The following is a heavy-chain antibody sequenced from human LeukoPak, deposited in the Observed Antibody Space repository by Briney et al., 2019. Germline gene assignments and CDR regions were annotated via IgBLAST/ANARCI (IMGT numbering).Heavy chain of an antibody. CDR3: ARDSLHDYGGTGYGYYFDY. Sequence: PGGSLRLSCAASGFRFSNYVMSWVRQAPGKEPEWVSYISSSGGLTYYADSVKGRFTVSRDNAKDSLFLHMNSLRVEDTAIYYCARDSLHDYGGTGYGYYFDYWGQGTLVTVSP. V-gene: IGHV3-48*03. J-gene: IGHJ4*02. D-gene: IGHD4/OR15-4a*01. CDR1: GFRFSNYV. CDR2: ISSSGGLT.